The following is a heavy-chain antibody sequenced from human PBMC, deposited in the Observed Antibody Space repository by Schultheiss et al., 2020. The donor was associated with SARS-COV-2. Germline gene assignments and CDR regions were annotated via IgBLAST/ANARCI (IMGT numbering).Heavy chain of an antibody. CDR2: IYYSGST. CDR1: GGSLSGYY. V-gene: IGHV4-59*12. Sequence: SETLSLTCTVSGGSLSGYYWFWIRQSPGKRLEWIGDIYYSGSTNYNPSLKSRVTISVDTSKNQFSLKLSSVTAADTAVYYCAVFSRIAAAGTAWFDPWGQGTLVTVSS. D-gene: IGHD6-13*01. CDR3: AVFSRIAAAGTAWFDP. J-gene: IGHJ5*02.